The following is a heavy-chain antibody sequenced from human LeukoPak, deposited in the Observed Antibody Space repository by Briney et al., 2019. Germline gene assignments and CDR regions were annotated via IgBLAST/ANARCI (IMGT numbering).Heavy chain of an antibody. CDR2: IYSGGNT. J-gene: IGHJ6*02. CDR3: ARDQVGYCSGGSCYGYYYYGMDV. Sequence: PGGSLSLSCAASGFSVSNYYMSWVRQAPGKGLEWVSVIYSGGNTYYTDSVKGRFTISRGNAKNSLYLQMNSLRAEDTAVYYCARDQVGYCSGGSCYGYYYYGMDVWGQGTTVTVSS. CDR1: GFSVSNYY. V-gene: IGHV3-53*01. D-gene: IGHD2-15*01.